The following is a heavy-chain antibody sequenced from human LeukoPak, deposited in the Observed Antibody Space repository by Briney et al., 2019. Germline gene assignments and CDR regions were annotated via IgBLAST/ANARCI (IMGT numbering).Heavy chain of an antibody. Sequence: WVRQPPGKGLEWIGEITHSGSTNYNPSLKSRVTISVDTSKNQFSLKLSSVTAADTAVYYCARGTMTTVTYYFDYWGQGTLVTVSS. CDR2: ITHSGST. CDR3: ARGTMTTVTYYFDY. J-gene: IGHJ4*02. V-gene: IGHV4-34*01. D-gene: IGHD4-17*01.